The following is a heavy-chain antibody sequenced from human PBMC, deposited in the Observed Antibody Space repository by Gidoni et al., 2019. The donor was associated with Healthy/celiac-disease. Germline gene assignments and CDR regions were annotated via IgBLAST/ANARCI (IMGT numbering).Heavy chain of an antibody. V-gene: IGHV3-9*01. CDR2: ISWNSGSI. D-gene: IGHD6-19*01. Sequence: EVQLVESGGGLVQTGRSLRPPCAASGFTFDDYAMHWVRQAPGKGLEGVAGISWNSGSIGYADSVKGRFTISRDNAKNSLYLQMNSLRAEDTALYYCAKDIMPGYRSGGSDYWGQGTLVTVSS. CDR1: GFTFDDYA. CDR3: AKDIMPGYRSGGSDY. J-gene: IGHJ4*02.